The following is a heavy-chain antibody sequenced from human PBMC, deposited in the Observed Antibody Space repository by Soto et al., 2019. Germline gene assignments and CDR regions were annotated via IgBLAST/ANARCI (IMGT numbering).Heavy chain of an antibody. CDR2: VYYTGTT. V-gene: IGHV4-59*01. J-gene: IGHJ4*02. CDR1: GGSIGSYH. Sequence: SETLSLTCTVSGGSIGSYHWSWVRQPPGKGLEWIASVYYTGTTDYIPSLGSRVTISIDAPENRISLKLTSVTSADTAFYYCARDTVLTRMSDFWGQGTLVTVSS. CDR3: ARDTVLTRMSDF. D-gene: IGHD3-3*01.